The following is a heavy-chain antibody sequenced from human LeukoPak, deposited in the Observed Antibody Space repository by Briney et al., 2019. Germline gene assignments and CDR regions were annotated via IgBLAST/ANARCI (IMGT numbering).Heavy chain of an antibody. J-gene: IGHJ4*02. CDR3: ARDYPTSGIVIIFDY. Sequence: GGSLRLSCASSGFTFNKYAMTWVRRAPGKGLEWVSSITASGDSTYCADSVKGRFTISRDNSKNTLYLQMSSLRAEDTAVYCCARDYPTSGIVIIFDYWGQGSLVTVSS. CDR2: ITASGDST. CDR1: GFTFNKYA. V-gene: IGHV3-23*01. D-gene: IGHD1-1*01.